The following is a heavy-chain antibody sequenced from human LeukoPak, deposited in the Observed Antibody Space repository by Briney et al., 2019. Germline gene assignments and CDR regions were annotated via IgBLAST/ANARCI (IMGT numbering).Heavy chain of an antibody. CDR3: ASNSFDYYGSGSYSVDY. CDR2: INHSGST. J-gene: IGHJ4*02. V-gene: IGHV4-34*01. D-gene: IGHD3-10*01. CDR1: GGSFSGYY. Sequence: SETLSLTCAVYGGSFSGYYWSWIRQPPGKGLEWIGEINHSGSTNYNPSLKSRVTISVDTSKNQFSLKLSSVTAADAAVYYCASNSFDYYGSGSYSVDYWGQGTLVTVSS.